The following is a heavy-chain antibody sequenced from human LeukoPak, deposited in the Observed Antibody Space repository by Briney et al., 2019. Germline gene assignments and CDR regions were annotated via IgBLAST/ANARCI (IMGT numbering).Heavy chain of an antibody. CDR3: AKYTSGTSYRGLDQ. CDR1: GLTVSSYG. J-gene: IGHJ4*02. CDR2: IIGTAVNT. D-gene: IGHD3-10*01. Sequence: GGSLRLSCGASGLTVSSYGMSWVRQAPGKGLEWVSTIIGTAVNTYYADSVKGRFTISRDDSKNTVYLQMNSLRAEDTAVYSCAKYTSGTSYRGLDQWGQGTLVTVSS. V-gene: IGHV3-23*01.